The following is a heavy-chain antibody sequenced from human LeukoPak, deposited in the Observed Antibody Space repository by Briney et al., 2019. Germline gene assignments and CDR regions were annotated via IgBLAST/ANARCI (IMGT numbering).Heavy chain of an antibody. CDR3: ASARFLEWPRAFDI. CDR2: ISSSSSTI. J-gene: IGHJ3*02. CDR1: GFTFSSYS. D-gene: IGHD3-3*01. V-gene: IGHV3-48*01. Sequence: QPGGSLRLSCAASGFTFSSYSMNWVRQAPGKGLEWVSYISSSSSTIYYADSVKGRFTISRDNAKNSLYLQMNSLRAEDTAVYYCASARFLEWPRAFDIWGQGTMVTVSS.